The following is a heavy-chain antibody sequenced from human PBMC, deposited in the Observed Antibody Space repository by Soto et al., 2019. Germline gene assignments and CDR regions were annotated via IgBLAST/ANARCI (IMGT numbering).Heavy chain of an antibody. CDR3: ARGRDSGYEQYYYYGMDV. CDR2: MNPNSGNT. V-gene: IGHV1-8*01. CDR1: GYTFTSYD. D-gene: IGHD5-12*01. Sequence: QVQLVQSGAEVKKPGASVKVSCKASGYTFTSYDINWVRQATGQGIEWMGWMNPNSGNTGYAQKFQGRVTMTRNTSISTAYMDLSSLRSEDTAVYYCARGRDSGYEQYYYYGMDVWGQGTTVTVSS. J-gene: IGHJ6*02.